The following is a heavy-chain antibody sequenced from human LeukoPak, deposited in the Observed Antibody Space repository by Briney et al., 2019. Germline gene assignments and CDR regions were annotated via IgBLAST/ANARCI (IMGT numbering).Heavy chain of an antibody. V-gene: IGHV3-23*01. J-gene: IGHJ4*02. CDR3: ARDQSTTALSEY. D-gene: IGHD1-7*01. CDR2: VTGGHGVT. Sequence: GGSLRLSCAASGLTFNAYTLTWVRQAPRKRPEWLAAVTGGHGVTYYADSVRGRFTISRDNSRNTLYLQMTGLTAEDTAVYYCARDQSTTALSEYWGQGTLVAVSS. CDR1: GLTFNAYT.